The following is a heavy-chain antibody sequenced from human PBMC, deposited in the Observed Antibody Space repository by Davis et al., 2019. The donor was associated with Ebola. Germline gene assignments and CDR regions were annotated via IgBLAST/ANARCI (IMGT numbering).Heavy chain of an antibody. CDR1: GFTVSSNY. CDR3: ARGGGSSWFAY. J-gene: IGHJ5*01. Sequence: GGSLRLSCAASGFTVSSNYMSWVRQAPGKGLEWVSATSGSGDSTHHADSVRGRFAISRDNSKNTLYLQMNSLRADDTALYYCARGGGSSWFAYWGQGTLVTVSS. CDR2: TSGSGDST. V-gene: IGHV3-23*01. D-gene: IGHD6-13*01.